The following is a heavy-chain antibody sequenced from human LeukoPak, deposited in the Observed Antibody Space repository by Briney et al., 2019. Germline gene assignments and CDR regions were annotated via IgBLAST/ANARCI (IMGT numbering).Heavy chain of an antibody. CDR2: ISSSGSTI. D-gene: IGHD6-6*01. CDR1: GFTFSTFA. J-gene: IGHJ6*03. Sequence: PGGSLRLSCAASGFTFSTFAMIWIRQAPGKGLEWVSYISSSGSTIYYADSVKGRFTISRDNAKNSLYLQMNSLRAEDTAVYYCARDRGSIQLYYCYYYMDVWGKGTTVTISS. CDR3: ARDRGSIQLYYCYYYMDV. V-gene: IGHV3-11*01.